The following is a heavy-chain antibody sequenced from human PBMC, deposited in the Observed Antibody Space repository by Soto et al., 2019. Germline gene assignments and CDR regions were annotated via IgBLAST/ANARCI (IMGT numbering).Heavy chain of an antibody. Sequence: SETRALTSSVSGVAIRSGNYYWSWILPSPGKGLEWLGHISHSGTTSYNPSLQSRATISLDAAQNHFSLRLNSVTVADTALYFCARGRGQLLFDYWGQGSMVTVSA. CDR1: GVAIRSGNYY. V-gene: IGHV4-30-4*01. CDR2: ISHSGTT. CDR3: ARGRGQLLFDY. J-gene: IGHJ4*02. D-gene: IGHD6-13*01.